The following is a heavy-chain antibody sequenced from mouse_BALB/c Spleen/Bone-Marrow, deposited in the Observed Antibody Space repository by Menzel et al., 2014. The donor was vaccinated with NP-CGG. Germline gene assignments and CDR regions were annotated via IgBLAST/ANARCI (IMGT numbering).Heavy chain of an antibody. CDR1: GYTFTSYW. CDR2: IDPSDSET. J-gene: IGHJ1*01. V-gene: IGHV1-69*02. CDR3: ARSHGYYPYWYFDV. D-gene: IGHD2-3*01. Sequence: QVQLQHSGAELVKPGAPVKLSCKASGYTFTSYWMNWVKQRPGRGLEWIGRIDPSDSETHYNQKFKDKATLTVDKSSSTAYIQLSSLTSEDSAVYYCARSHGYYPYWYFDVWGAGTTVTVSS.